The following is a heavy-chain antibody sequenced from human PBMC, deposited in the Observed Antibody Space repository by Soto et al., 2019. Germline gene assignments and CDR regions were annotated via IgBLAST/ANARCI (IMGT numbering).Heavy chain of an antibody. Sequence: QVQLVESGGGVVQPGRSLRLSCAASGFTFSSYGMHWVRQAPGKGLEWVAVISYAGNNKYYADSVKVRFTISRDNSKNTLYLHMNTLTAEATAVYYCAKSVYNWNDGFFAYWGQGTLVTVSS. V-gene: IGHV3-30*18. CDR1: GFTFSSYG. D-gene: IGHD1-1*01. J-gene: IGHJ4*02. CDR3: AKSVYNWNDGFFAY. CDR2: ISYAGNNK.